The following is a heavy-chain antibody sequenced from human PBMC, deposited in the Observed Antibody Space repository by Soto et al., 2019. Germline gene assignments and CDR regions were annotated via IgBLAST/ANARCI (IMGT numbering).Heavy chain of an antibody. CDR2: INHSGST. V-gene: IGHV4-34*01. CDR1: GGSFSGYY. J-gene: IGHJ4*02. Sequence: TLSLTCAVYGGSFSGYYWSWIRQPPGKGLEWIGEINHSGSTNYNPSLKSRITISVDTSKNQFSLKLSSVTAADTAVYYCAAGIAAAGTTAYDYWGQGTLVTVSS. CDR3: AAGIAAAGTTAYDY. D-gene: IGHD6-13*01.